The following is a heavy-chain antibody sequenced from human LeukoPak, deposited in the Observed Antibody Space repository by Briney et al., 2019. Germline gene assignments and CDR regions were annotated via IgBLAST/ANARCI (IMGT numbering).Heavy chain of an antibody. CDR2: IYYSGST. D-gene: IGHD6-13*01. V-gene: IGHV4-59*01. Sequence: PSETLSLTCTVSGGSISSYYWSWIRQPPGKGLEWIGYIYYSGSTNYNPSLKSRVTISVDTSKNQFSLKLSSVTAADTAVYYCARDGYSSSYNWFDPWGQGTLVTVSS. CDR1: GGSISSYY. CDR3: ARDGYSSSYNWFDP. J-gene: IGHJ5*02.